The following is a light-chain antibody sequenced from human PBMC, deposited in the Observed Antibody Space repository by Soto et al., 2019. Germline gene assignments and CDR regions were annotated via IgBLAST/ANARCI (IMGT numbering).Light chain of an antibody. CDR2: ELS. V-gene: IGLV2-8*01. CDR3: SSYAGSNNFVV. CDR1: SRDVGGYNY. J-gene: IGLJ2*01. Sequence: QSALTQPPSASGSPGQSVIISCTGTSRDVGGYNYVSWYQQHPGKAPKLMIYELSKRPSGVPDRFSGSKSGNTASLTVSGLQTEDEADYYCSSYAGSNNFVVFGGGTKLTVL.